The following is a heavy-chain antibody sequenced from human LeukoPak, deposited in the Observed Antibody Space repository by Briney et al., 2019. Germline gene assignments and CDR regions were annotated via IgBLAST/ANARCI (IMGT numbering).Heavy chain of an antibody. V-gene: IGHV4-34*01. J-gene: IGHJ5*02. CDR2: INHSGST. CDR1: GGSFSGYY. Sequence: SETLSLTCAVYGGSFSGYYWSWIRQPPGKGLEWIGEINHSGSTNYNPSLKSRVTMSVDTSKNQFSLKLSSVTAADTAVYYCARGLYSSSWYGPANWFDPWGQGTLVTVSS. D-gene: IGHD6-13*01. CDR3: ARGLYSSSWYGPANWFDP.